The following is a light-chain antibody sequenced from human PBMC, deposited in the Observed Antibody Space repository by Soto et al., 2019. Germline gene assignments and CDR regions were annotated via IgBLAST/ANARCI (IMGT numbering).Light chain of an antibody. V-gene: IGKV3-15*01. J-gene: IGKJ1*01. Sequence: ERVMTQSPGTLSVFPGERVTLSCRASQSVSGYLDWFQQKPGQAPRLVLLRISTRAIGVPARFSGSGSETEFTLTISGLQSEDSGVYYCLQHYAWPWTFGQGTKVEIK. CDR1: QSVSGY. CDR2: RIS. CDR3: LQHYAWPWT.